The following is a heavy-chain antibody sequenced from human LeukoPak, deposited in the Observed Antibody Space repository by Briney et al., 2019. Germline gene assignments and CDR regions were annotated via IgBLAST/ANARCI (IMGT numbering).Heavy chain of an antibody. Sequence: PSETLSLTCTVSGGSLSSSNYYWGWIRQPPGKGLEWIVSIYYSGSTHYNPSLNSRFTISVDTSKNQFSLKLSSVTAADTAVYYCARNESVVVVAPATLRYNYFDPWGQGTLVTVSS. D-gene: IGHD2-15*01. CDR2: IYYSGST. CDR1: GGSLSSSNYY. J-gene: IGHJ5*02. V-gene: IGHV4-39*01. CDR3: ARNESVVVVAPATLRYNYFDP.